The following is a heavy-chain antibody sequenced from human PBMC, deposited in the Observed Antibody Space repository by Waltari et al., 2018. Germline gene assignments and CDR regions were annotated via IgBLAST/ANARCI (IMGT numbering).Heavy chain of an antibody. CDR2: VDPEDGET. J-gene: IGHJ3*02. CDR1: GYTFTDYY. CDR3: ATNPMIVVVLPQDAFDI. Sequence: EVQLVQSGAEVKKPGATVKISCKASGYTFTDYYMHWVQQAPGKGLEGMGRVDPEDGETIDAEKFQGSVTITADTSTDTAYMELSSLRSEDTAVYYCATNPMIVVVLPQDAFDIWGQGTMVTVSS. D-gene: IGHD3-22*01. V-gene: IGHV1-69-2*01.